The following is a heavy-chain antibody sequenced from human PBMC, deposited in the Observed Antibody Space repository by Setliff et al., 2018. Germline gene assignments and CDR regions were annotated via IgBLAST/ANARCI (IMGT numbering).Heavy chain of an antibody. Sequence: ASVKVSCKTSGYNFITFGVSWVRQAPGQGLEWMGWISPYNGNTNYAQRFQGRVTMTSDTSMTTVYMELTSLKSDDTAVYYCVRGPGPSVVVAMPFDRWGQGTLVTVS. D-gene: IGHD5-12*01. J-gene: IGHJ4*02. V-gene: IGHV1-18*01. CDR3: VRGPGPSVVVAMPFDR. CDR2: ISPYNGNT. CDR1: GYNFITFG.